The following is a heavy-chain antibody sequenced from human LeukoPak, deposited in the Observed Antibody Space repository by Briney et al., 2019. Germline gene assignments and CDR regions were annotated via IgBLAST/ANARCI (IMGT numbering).Heavy chain of an antibody. CDR1: GGTFSSYA. D-gene: IGHD2-15*01. CDR3: ARERGYCSGGSCSDYYYYGMDV. Sequence: SVKVSCKASGGTFSSYAISWVRQAPGQGLEWMGRIIPILGIANYAQKFQGRVTITADKSTSTAYMELSSLRSEDTAVYYCARERGYCSGGSCSDYYYYGMDVWGQGTTVTVSS. CDR2: IIPILGIA. J-gene: IGHJ6*02. V-gene: IGHV1-69*04.